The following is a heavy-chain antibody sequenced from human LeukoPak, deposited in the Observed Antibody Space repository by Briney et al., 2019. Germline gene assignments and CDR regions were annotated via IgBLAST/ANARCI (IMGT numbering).Heavy chain of an antibody. CDR3: ARDLTPGAPDYFDS. CDR2: IAHDETNR. V-gene: IGHV3-30*04. Sequence: GWSLTLSCAASGFTFGSYAMRGVRQAPGKGLECVAVIAHDETNRFYADSVKGRFTISRDNSRSILYLRMNSLRPEDTAVYFCARDLTPGAPDYFDSWGQGTLVTVSS. CDR1: GFTFGSYA. D-gene: IGHD2-2*01. J-gene: IGHJ4*02.